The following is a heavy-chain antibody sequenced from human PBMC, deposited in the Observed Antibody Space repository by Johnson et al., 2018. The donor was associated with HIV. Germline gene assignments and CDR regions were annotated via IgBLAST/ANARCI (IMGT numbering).Heavy chain of an antibody. CDR1: GFTVSSNY. CDR3: ARQLGQWGAFDI. V-gene: IGHV3-66*04. J-gene: IGHJ3*02. D-gene: IGHD1-26*01. CDR2: IYSGGST. Sequence: VQLVEPGGGLVKPGGSLRLSCAASGFTVSSNYMTWVRQAPGKGLERVSVIYSGGSTYYADSVKGRFTISRDNSKNTLYLQLNSLGAEDTAVYYCARQLGQWGAFDIWGQGKIVTVSS.